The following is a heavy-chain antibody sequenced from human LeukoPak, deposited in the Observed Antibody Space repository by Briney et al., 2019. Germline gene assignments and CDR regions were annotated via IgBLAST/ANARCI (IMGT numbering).Heavy chain of an antibody. CDR3: AKESSWGTVVTPGGPSA. J-gene: IGHJ5*02. D-gene: IGHD4-23*01. CDR1: GFTFSTYA. CDR2: ISGSGGTT. V-gene: IGHV3-23*01. Sequence: PGGSLRLSCAASGFTFSTYAMSWVRQAPGKGLEWVSAISGSGGTTYYADSVKGRFTICRDNSKNTLYLQMNSLRAEDTAVYYCAKESSWGTVVTPGGPSAWGQGTLVTVSS.